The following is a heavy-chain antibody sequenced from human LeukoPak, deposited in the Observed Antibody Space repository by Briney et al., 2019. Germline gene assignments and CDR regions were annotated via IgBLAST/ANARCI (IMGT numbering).Heavy chain of an antibody. CDR3: ARESGFGELFPYAFDI. J-gene: IGHJ3*02. D-gene: IGHD3-10*01. CDR2: ISYDGSYK. CDR1: GFTFSTYG. Sequence: PGRSLRLSCAASGFTFSTYGMHWVRQSPGKGLEWVAVISYDGSYKEYADSVKGRFTISRDNSKNTLYLQMNSLRAEDTAVYYCARESGFGELFPYAFDIWGQGTVVTVSS. V-gene: IGHV3-30*03.